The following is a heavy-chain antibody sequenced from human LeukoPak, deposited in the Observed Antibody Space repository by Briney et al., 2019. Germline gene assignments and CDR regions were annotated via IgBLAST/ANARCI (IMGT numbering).Heavy chain of an antibody. CDR3: ARGKGAVDIVATIDNWFDP. Sequence: GASVKVSCKASGYTFTGYDINWVRQATGQGLEWMGWMNPNSGNTGYAQKFQGRVTIARNTSISTAYMELSSLRSEDTAVYYCARGKGAVDIVATIDNWFDPWGQGTLVTVSS. CDR1: GYTFTGYD. J-gene: IGHJ5*02. CDR2: MNPNSGNT. D-gene: IGHD5-12*01. V-gene: IGHV1-8*03.